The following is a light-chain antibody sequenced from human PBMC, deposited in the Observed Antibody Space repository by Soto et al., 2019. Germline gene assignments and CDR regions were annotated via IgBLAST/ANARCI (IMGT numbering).Light chain of an antibody. CDR1: QTISIW. CDR3: QQYNSYSEA. J-gene: IGKJ1*01. V-gene: IGKV1-5*03. CDR2: KAS. Sequence: DIQMTPSPYTLSGSVGGRVTITCRAIQTISIWLAWYQQKPGKAPKLLIYKASTLKSGVPSRFSGSGSGTEFTLTISSPQPDDFATYYCQQYNSYSEAFGQGAKV.